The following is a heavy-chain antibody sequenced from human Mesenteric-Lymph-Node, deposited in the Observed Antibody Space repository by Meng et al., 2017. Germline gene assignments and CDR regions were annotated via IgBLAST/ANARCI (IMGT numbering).Heavy chain of an antibody. J-gene: IGHJ5*02. CDR1: GFTFSSYA. CDR2: ISYDGSNK. D-gene: IGHD3-10*01. Sequence: GESLKISCAASGFTFSSYAMHWVRQAPGKGLEWVAVISYDGSNKYYADSVKGRFTISRDNSKNTLYLQMNSLRAEDTAVYYCARDSRRRGTPMVRGVIITGWFDPWGQGTLVTVSS. CDR3: ARDSRRRGTPMVRGVIITGWFDP. V-gene: IGHV3-30*04.